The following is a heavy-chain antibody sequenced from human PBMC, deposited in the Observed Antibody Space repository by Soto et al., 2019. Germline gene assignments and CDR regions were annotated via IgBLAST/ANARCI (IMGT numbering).Heavy chain of an antibody. Sequence: EVQLVQSGAEVKKPGESLKISCKGSGYSFTSYWIGWVRQMPGKGLEWMGIIYPGDSDTRYSPSFQGQVTISADKSISTACLQWSSLKASDTAMYYCARQDIVAGGTPYFHHWGQGALVTVSS. D-gene: IGHD6-13*01. CDR1: GYSFTSYW. V-gene: IGHV5-51*01. CDR3: ARQDIVAGGTPYFHH. J-gene: IGHJ1*01. CDR2: IYPGDSDT.